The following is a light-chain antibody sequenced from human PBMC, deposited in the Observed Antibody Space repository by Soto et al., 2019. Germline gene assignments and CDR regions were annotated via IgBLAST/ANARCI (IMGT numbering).Light chain of an antibody. CDR1: SSDVGNYNY. CDR3: TSPTPGSLYV. CDR2: MVS. Sequence: QSVLTQPASVSGSPGQSTTIPCTGTSSDVGNYNYVSWYQQYPGRVPKLLIYMVSNRASGVSNRFSGSKSGNTASLTISGLQAEDEADYFCTSPTPGSLYVFGTGTKVTVL. J-gene: IGLJ1*01. V-gene: IGLV2-14*01.